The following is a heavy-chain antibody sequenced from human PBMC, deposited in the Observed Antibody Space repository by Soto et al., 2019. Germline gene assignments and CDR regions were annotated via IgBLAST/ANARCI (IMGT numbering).Heavy chain of an antibody. V-gene: IGHV3-33*01. CDR1: GFTFSSYG. J-gene: IGHJ6*02. D-gene: IGHD6-13*01. Sequence: QVQLVESGGGVVQPGRSLRLSCAASGFTFSSYGMHWVRQAPGKGLEWVAVIWYDGSNKYYADSVKGRFTISRDNSKNTLYLQMNSLRAEDTAVYYCAREGEEQQMVLEGGMDLWGRGTTVTVSS. CDR3: AREGEEQQMVLEGGMDL. CDR2: IWYDGSNK.